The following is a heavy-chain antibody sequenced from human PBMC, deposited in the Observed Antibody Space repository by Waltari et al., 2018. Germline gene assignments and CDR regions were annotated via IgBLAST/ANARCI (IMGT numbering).Heavy chain of an antibody. CDR3: WVPSIGYCSSTSCYGVDV. V-gene: IGHV3-73*02. D-gene: IGHD2-2*01. CDR1: GFTFSGSA. J-gene: IGHJ6*02. CDR2: IRSKANSYAT. Sequence: EVQLVESGGGLVQPGGSLKLSCAASGFTFSGSAMHWVRQASGKGLGWVGRIRSKANSYATAYAASVKGRFTISRDDSKNTAYLQMNSLKTEDTAVYYCWVPSIGYCSSTSCYGVDVWGQGTTVTVSS.